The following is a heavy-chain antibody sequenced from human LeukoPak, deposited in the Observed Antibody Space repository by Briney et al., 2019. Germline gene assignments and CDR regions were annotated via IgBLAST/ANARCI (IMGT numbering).Heavy chain of an antibody. Sequence: PGGSLRLSCAASGFTFSDYAMSWVRQAPGKGLEWVSAITSSGGRTYYADSVRGRFTISRDKSRNTLHLQMNSLRAEDTAVYYCAKDRDLFGVLPLFHYWGQGTLVTVSS. CDR1: GFTFSDYA. CDR3: AKDRDLFGVLPLFHY. V-gene: IGHV3-23*01. D-gene: IGHD3-3*01. J-gene: IGHJ4*02. CDR2: ITSSGGRT.